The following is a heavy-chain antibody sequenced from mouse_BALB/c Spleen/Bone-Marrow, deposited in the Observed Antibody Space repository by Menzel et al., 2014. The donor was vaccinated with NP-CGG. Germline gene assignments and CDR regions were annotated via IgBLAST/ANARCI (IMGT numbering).Heavy chain of an antibody. CDR1: GFSLSSYN. Sequence: VKLMESGPGLVTPSQSLSISCTVSGFSLSSYNVHWVRQPPGKGLEWLGMIWNGGSTDYNSALKARLSISKDNSKSQVYLKMNSLQTDDTAMYYCARNYYGIPYYFDYWGQGTTLTVSS. CDR3: ARNYYGIPYYFDY. V-gene: IGHV2-6-4*01. J-gene: IGHJ2*01. D-gene: IGHD1-1*01. CDR2: IWNGGST.